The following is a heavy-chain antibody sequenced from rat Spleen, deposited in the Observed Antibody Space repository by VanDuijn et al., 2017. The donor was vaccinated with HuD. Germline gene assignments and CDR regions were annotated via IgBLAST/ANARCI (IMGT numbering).Heavy chain of an antibody. J-gene: IGHJ4*01. Sequence: EVQLVESDGGLVQPGRSLKLSCAASGFIFNNYDMAWVRQAPTKGLEWIASISTGGDNTYFRDSVKGRFTLSRDNAKNTQSLQMDSLRSEDTAIYYCTRGYVMDAWGQGASVTVSS. V-gene: IGHV5S13*01. CDR2: ISTGGDNT. CDR3: TRGYVMDA. CDR1: GFIFNNYD.